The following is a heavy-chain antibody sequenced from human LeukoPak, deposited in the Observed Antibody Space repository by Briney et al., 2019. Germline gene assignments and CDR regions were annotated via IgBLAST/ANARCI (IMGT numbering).Heavy chain of an antibody. Sequence: PGRSLRLSCAASGFSFSNYAMHWVRQAPGKGLEWVAVISYDGSNKYYADSVKGRFTISRDNSKNTLYLQMNSRRGEDTAVYYCARDSYGLDYWGQGTLVTVSS. CDR3: ARDSYGLDY. CDR1: GFSFSNYA. J-gene: IGHJ4*02. D-gene: IGHD5-18*01. CDR2: ISYDGSNK. V-gene: IGHV3-30-3*01.